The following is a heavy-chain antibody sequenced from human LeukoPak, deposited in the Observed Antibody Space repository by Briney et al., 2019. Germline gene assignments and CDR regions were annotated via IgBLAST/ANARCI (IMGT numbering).Heavy chain of an antibody. D-gene: IGHD2-2*01. J-gene: IGHJ6*03. Sequence: SETLSLTCAVYGGSFSGYYWGWIRQPPGKGLEWIGSIYHSGSTYYNPSLKSRVTISVDTSKNQFSLKLSSVTAADTAVYYCASRPLGYCSSTSCPGDYYMDVWGKGTTVTVSS. CDR3: ASRPLGYCSSTSCPGDYYMDV. CDR2: IYHSGST. V-gene: IGHV4-38-2*01. CDR1: GGSFSGYY.